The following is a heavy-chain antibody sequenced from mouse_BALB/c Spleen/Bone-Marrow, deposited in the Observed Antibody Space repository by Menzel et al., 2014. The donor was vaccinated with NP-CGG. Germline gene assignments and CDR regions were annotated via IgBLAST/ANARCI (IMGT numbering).Heavy chain of an antibody. J-gene: IGHJ4*01. Sequence: QVQLQQSGAELAKPGASVKVSCKASGYTFTSYWMHWVKQRPGQGLEWIGYINPSTGYAEYNQKFKDKATLTADKSSSTAYMQLSSLTSEDSAVYYCARRRYRYAMDYWGQGTSVTVSS. D-gene: IGHD2-14*01. CDR1: GYTFTSYW. V-gene: IGHV1-7*01. CDR2: INPSTGYA. CDR3: ARRRYRYAMDY.